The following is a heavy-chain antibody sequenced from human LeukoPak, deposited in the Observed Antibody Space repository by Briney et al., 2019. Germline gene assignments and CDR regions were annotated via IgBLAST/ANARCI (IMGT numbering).Heavy chain of an antibody. CDR3: AREKLSGTYNWFDP. CDR1: GGSISSYY. V-gene: IGHV4-59*12. CDR2: IYYSGST. Sequence: SETLSLTCTVSGGSISSYYWSWIRQPPGKGLEWIGYIYYSGSTNYNPSLKSRVTISVDTSKNQFSLKLSSVTAADTAVYYCAREKLSGTYNWFDPWGQGTLVTVSS. D-gene: IGHD3-16*02. J-gene: IGHJ5*02.